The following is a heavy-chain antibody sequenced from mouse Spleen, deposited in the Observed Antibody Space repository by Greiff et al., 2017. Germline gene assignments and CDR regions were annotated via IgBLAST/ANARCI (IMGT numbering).Heavy chain of an antibody. CDR2: INPNNGGT. CDR3: ARYTTVVAKGAWFAY. Sequence: EVQLQQSGPELVKPGASVKMSCKASGYTFTDYNMHWVKQSHGKSLEWIGYINPNNGGTSYNQKFKGKATLTVNKSSSTAYMELRSLTSEDSAVYYCARYTTVVAKGAWFAYWGQGTLVTVSA. J-gene: IGHJ3*01. CDR1: GYTFTDYN. V-gene: IGHV1-22*01. D-gene: IGHD1-1*01.